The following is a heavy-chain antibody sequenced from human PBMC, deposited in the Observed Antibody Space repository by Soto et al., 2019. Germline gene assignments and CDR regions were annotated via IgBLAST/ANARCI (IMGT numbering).Heavy chain of an antibody. D-gene: IGHD5-12*01. Sequence: PVESLTISCKGSGYSFSTYWPAWVRQMPGKGLEWMGIIYPDDSDTTYSPSFQGQVTISADKSINTAYLHWSGLQASDTAIYYCARNRSGYNYDYWGQGTLVTVSS. CDR2: IYPDDSDT. V-gene: IGHV5-51*01. CDR3: ARNRSGYNYDY. J-gene: IGHJ4*02. CDR1: GYSFSTYW.